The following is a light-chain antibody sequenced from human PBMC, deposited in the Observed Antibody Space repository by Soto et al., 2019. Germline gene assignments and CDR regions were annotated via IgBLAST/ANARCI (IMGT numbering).Light chain of an antibody. Sequence: DIQMTQSPSSLSASVGDRVTITCRASQGIYNYLAWYQQKPGKAPKLLIYAASTLEAGVPSRFSGSGSGTDFTLTSSSLQPEDGATYYGHKYNSALLTFGQGTRLEIK. V-gene: IGKV1-27*01. J-gene: IGKJ5*01. CDR2: AAS. CDR3: HKYNSALLT. CDR1: QGIYNY.